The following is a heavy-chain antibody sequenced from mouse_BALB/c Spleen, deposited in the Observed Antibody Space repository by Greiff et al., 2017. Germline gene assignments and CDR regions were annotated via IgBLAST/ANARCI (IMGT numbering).Heavy chain of an antibody. Sequence: VQLQQSGAELAKPGASVKMSCKASGYTFTSYWMHWVKQRPGQGLEWIGYINPSTGYTEYNQKFKDKATLTADKSSSTAYMQLSSLTSEDAAVYYCARDGNYFMDYWGQGTSVTVSS. CDR2: INPSTGYT. V-gene: IGHV1-7*01. D-gene: IGHD2-1*01. J-gene: IGHJ4*01. CDR1: GYTFTSYW. CDR3: ARDGNYFMDY.